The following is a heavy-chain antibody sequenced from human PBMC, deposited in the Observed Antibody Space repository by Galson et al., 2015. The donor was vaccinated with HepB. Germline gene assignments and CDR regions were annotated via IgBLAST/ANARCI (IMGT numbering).Heavy chain of an antibody. CDR2: ISAYNGNT. CDR3: ARDAGNPRVKYYDILTGYYPNYYYGMDV. V-gene: IGHV1-18*04. Sequence: SVKVSCKASGYTFTSYGISWVRQAPGQGLEWMGWISAYNGNTNYAQKLQGRVTMTTDTSTSTAYMELRSLRSDDTAVYYCARDAGNPRVKYYDILTGYYPNYYYGMDVWGQGTTVTVSS. D-gene: IGHD3-9*01. J-gene: IGHJ6*02. CDR1: GYTFTSYG.